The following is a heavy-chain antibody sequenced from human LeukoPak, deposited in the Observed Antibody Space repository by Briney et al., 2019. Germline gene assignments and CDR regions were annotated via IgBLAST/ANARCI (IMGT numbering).Heavy chain of an antibody. CDR2: INSDGSST. Sequence: GGSLRLSCAASGFSFSSYWMHWVRQAPGKGLVWVSRINSDGSSTSYADSVKGRFTISRDNAKNSLYLQMNSLRAEDKAVYYCARDLTSIAYWFDPWGQGTLVTVSS. D-gene: IGHD3-3*02. CDR1: GFSFSSYW. V-gene: IGHV3-74*01. CDR3: ARDLTSIAYWFDP. J-gene: IGHJ5*02.